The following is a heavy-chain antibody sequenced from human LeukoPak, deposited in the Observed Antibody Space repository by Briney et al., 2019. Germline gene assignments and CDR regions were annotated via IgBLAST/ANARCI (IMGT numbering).Heavy chain of an antibody. CDR2: IYYSGST. D-gene: IGHD6-19*01. J-gene: IGHJ3*02. V-gene: IGHV4-59*01. Sequence: SETLSLTCTVSGGSISSYYWSWIRQPPGKGLEWIGYIYYSGSTNYNPSLKSRVTISVDTSKNQFSLKLSSVTAADTAVYYCARHSSGWFGDAFDIWGQGTMVTVSS. CDR3: ARHSSGWFGDAFDI. CDR1: GGSISSYY.